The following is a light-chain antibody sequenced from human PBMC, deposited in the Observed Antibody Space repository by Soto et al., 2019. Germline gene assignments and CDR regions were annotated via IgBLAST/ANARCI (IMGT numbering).Light chain of an antibody. Sequence: QSVLTQPRSVSGSPGQSVTISCTGTSSDVGGYDYVSWYQQHPGKAPKLMIYDVSKRPSGVPDRFSGSKSGNTASLTISGLQAEDEADYYCCSYAGSYTLLGGGTKLTVL. CDR2: DVS. CDR1: SSDVGGYDY. V-gene: IGLV2-11*01. J-gene: IGLJ2*01. CDR3: CSYAGSYTL.